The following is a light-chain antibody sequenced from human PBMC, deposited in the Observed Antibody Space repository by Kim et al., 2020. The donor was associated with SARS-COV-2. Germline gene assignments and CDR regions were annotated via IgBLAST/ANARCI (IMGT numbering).Light chain of an antibody. CDR3: PNYNSAPCT. CDR2: AAS. Sequence: ASSGDRDTFTCRSSQDISNYLSWYQQQPGEAPRRLIYAASALHAEVPSGFCGSGSGTERALTISSRQTEDVADFYWPNYNSAPCTFGQGTKVDIK. CDR1: QDISNY. J-gene: IGKJ1*01. V-gene: IGKV1-27*01.